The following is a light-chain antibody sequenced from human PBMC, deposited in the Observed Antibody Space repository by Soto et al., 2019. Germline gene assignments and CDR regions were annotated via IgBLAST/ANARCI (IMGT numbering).Light chain of an antibody. Sequence: EIVMTQSPATLSVSLGERATLSCRASQSVSSNLAWYQQKPGQAPRLLIFGASTRATGIPARFSGSGSGTEFTLTISSLQSEDFAVYHCQHYHALPLTFGGGTKVEIK. V-gene: IGKV3-15*01. CDR3: QHYHALPLT. J-gene: IGKJ4*01. CDR2: GAS. CDR1: QSVSSN.